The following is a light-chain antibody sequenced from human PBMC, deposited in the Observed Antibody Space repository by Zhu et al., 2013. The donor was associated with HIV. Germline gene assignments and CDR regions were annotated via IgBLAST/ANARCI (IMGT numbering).Light chain of an antibody. CDR2: DAS. V-gene: IGKV3-11*01. Sequence: DIVLTQSPGTLSLSPGDRATLSCRASQGVAIDSLAWYQQKPGQAPRLLISDASNRATGIPARFSGSGSGTDFTLTISSLEPDDFAVYYCQQRSKWPPFTFGQGTKLEIK. CDR1: QGVAID. CDR3: QQRSKWPPFT. J-gene: IGKJ2*01.